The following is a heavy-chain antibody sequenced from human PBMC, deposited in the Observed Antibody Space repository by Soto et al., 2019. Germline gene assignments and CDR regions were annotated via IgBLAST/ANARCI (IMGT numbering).Heavy chain of an antibody. D-gene: IGHD2-8*02. CDR3: ARDHGWWSFDY. V-gene: IGHV1-2*02. Sequence: ASVKVSCKVSGYTFTGLYIHWVRLAPGQGLEWMGWINPHSGGTNRAEKFQGRVTMTRDTSISTAYMELSSLRSDDTAVYYGARDHGWWSFDYWGQGALVTVSS. J-gene: IGHJ4*02. CDR1: GYTFTGLY. CDR2: INPHSGGT.